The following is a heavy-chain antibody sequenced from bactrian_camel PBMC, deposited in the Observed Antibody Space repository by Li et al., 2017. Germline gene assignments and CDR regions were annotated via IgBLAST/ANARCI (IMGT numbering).Heavy chain of an antibody. V-gene: IGHV3S54*01. CDR3: AAEQGIPEAVVAGMKASDFGT. CDR1: GNTDSTKC. Sequence: HVQLVESGGGSVQAGGSLRLSCVASGNTDSTKCMGWFRQAPGKQREGVASIYTRSTITSYADSVKGRFTASRDNAKNILYLQMNNLKPEDTGMYYCAAEQGIPEAVVAGMKASDFGTWGQGTQVTVS. J-gene: IGHJ6*01. CDR2: IYTRSTIT. D-gene: IGHD2*01.